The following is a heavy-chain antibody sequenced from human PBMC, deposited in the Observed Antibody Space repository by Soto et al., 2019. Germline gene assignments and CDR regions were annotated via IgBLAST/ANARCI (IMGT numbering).Heavy chain of an antibody. CDR1: GFTFSDYY. CDR3: ARDIGFYNEVEWRAFDY. D-gene: IGHD1-1*01. V-gene: IGHV3-11*01. J-gene: IGHJ4*02. Sequence: QVQLVESGGGLLEPGGSLRLSCAASGFTFSDYYMSWIRQAPGKGLEWVSYISSSGSTIYYADSVKGRFTISRDNAKNSLYLQMNSLRAEDTAVYYCARDIGFYNEVEWRAFDYWGQGTLVTVSS. CDR2: ISSSGSTI.